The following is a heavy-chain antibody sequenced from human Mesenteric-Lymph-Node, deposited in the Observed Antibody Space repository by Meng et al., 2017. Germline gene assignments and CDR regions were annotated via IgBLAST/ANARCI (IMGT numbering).Heavy chain of an antibody. D-gene: IGHD3-10*01. Sequence: SETLSLTCAVYVGSFSANYWSWIRQPPGKGLEWIGEINHSGSTNYNPSLKSRVTISVDTSKNQFSLKLSSVTAADTAVYYCARDLGGFMVRGVISYYFDYWGQGTLVTVSS. CDR2: INHSGST. V-gene: IGHV4-34*01. CDR1: VGSFSANY. CDR3: ARDLGGFMVRGVISYYFDY. J-gene: IGHJ4*02.